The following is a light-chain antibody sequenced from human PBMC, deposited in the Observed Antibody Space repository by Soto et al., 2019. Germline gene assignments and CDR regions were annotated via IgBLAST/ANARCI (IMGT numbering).Light chain of an antibody. CDR3: QQAASFPIT. Sequence: DIQMTPSPSSLSASVRDRVTITCRASQSISSYLNWYQQKPGKAPNLLIYTASSLQSGVPSRFSGSGSGTDFTLTINGLQPEDFATYYCQQAASFPITFGQGTRLEI. CDR2: TAS. J-gene: IGKJ5*01. V-gene: IGKV1-39*01. CDR1: QSISSY.